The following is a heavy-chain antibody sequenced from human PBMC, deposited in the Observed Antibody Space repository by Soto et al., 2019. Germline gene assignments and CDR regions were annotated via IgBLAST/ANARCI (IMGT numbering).Heavy chain of an antibody. CDR1: GFTFSSYD. CDR3: ARDHEYGDYDEKSGCDY. CDR2: ISYDGSNK. J-gene: IGHJ4*02. V-gene: IGHV3-30-3*01. Sequence: QVQLVESGGGVVQPGRSLRLSCAASGFTFSSYDMHWVRQAPGKGLEWVAVISYDGSNKYYADSVKGRFTISRDNSKNTLNLKVNGLRAKDTAVYYGARDHEYGDYDEKSGCDYWGQGTLVSVST. D-gene: IGHD4-17*01.